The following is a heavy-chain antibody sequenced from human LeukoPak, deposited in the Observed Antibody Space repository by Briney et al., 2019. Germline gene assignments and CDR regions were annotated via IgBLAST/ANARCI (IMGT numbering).Heavy chain of an antibody. V-gene: IGHV3-48*04. CDR1: GFTFSIYS. CDR2: ISDSSSVI. D-gene: IGHD6-13*01. J-gene: IGHJ5*01. CDR3: ATGYGTSGFYS. Sequence: GGSLRLSCAASGFTFSIYSMTWVRQTPGKGLEWVSYISDSSSVIYYADSVEGRFTISRDNAKNSLYLQMNSLRADDTAVYYCATGYGTSGFYSWGQGTMVTVSS.